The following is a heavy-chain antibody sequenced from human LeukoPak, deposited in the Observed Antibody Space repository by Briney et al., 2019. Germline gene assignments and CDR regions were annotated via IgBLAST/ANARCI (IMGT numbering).Heavy chain of an antibody. CDR3: ARDTAYYYDSSGPEYFQH. Sequence: GGSLRLSCAASGFTFSSYSMNWVRQAPGKGLEWVSYISSSSSTIYYADSVKGRFTISRDNAKNSLYLQMNSLRDEDTAVYYCARDTAYYYDSSGPEYFQHWGRGTLVTVSS. V-gene: IGHV3-48*02. J-gene: IGHJ1*01. CDR1: GFTFSSYS. CDR2: ISSSSSTI. D-gene: IGHD3-22*01.